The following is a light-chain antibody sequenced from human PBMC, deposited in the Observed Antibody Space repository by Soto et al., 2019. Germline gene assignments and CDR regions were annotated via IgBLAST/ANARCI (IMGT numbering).Light chain of an antibody. V-gene: IGKV3-11*01. CDR3: QQRSKSIT. CDR1: QSVGSY. CDR2: DAS. J-gene: IGKJ5*01. Sequence: EIVLTQSPATLSLSPGERATLSCRASQSVGSYLAWYQHKPGRAPRLLINDASNRATGSPARFSGSGSGTNFTLTISSLEPEDFAVYYCQQRSKSITFGQGTRLEIK.